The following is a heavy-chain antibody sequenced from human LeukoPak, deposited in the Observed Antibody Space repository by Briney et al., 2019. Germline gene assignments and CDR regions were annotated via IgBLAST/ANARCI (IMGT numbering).Heavy chain of an antibody. D-gene: IGHD6-13*01. V-gene: IGHV1-8*02. J-gene: IGHJ5*02. CDR2: MNPNSGNT. CDR1: GGTFSSYA. Sequence: ASVKVSCKASGGTFSSYAINWVRQATGQGLEWMGWMNPNSGNTGYAQKFQGRVTMTRNTSISTAYMELSSLRSEDTAVYYCARGLNVAAADRWGQGTLVTVSS. CDR3: ARGLNVAAADR.